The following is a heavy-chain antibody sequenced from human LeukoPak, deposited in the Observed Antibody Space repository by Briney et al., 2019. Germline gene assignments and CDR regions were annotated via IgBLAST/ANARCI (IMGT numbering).Heavy chain of an antibody. CDR1: GFTFSSYW. D-gene: IGHD1-14*01. CDR2: IDNDGSDT. J-gene: IGHJ3*02. Sequence: PGGPLRLSCAASGFTFSSYWIHWVRQAPGKGLAWVSRIDNDGSDTIFADSVKGRFTLSRDNAKNTVYLQMNSLRAEDTAVYYCARGGFHHGFDIWGQGTMVTVS. CDR3: ARGGFHHGFDI. V-gene: IGHV3-74*01.